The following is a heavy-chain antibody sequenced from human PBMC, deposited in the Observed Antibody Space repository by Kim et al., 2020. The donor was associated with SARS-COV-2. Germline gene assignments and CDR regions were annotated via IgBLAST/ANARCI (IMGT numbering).Heavy chain of an antibody. CDR3: YSLVARTTGYYPEDFDY. D-gene: IGHD3-9*01. V-gene: IGHV4-39*07. J-gene: IGHJ4*02. CDR2: IYYSGST. Sequence: SETLSLTCTVSGGSISSSSYYWGWIRQPPGKGLEWIGSIYYSGSTYYNPSLKSRVTISVDTSKNQFSLKLSSVTAADTAVYYCYSLVARTTGYYPEDFDYWGQGTLVTVSS. CDR1: GGSISSSSYY.